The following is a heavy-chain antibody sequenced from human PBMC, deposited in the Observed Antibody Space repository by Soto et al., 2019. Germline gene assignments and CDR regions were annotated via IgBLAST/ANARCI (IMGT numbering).Heavy chain of an antibody. D-gene: IGHD3-10*01. CDR3: ARDPGILYYYGSGSYTITYYYYGMDV. V-gene: IGHV1-18*01. J-gene: IGHJ6*02. Sequence: ASVKVSCKASGYTFTSYGISWVRQAPGQGLEWMGWISAYNGNTNYEQKLQGRVTMTTDTSTRPAYMELRSLRSDDTAVYYCARDPGILYYYGSGSYTITYYYYGMDVWGQGTTVTVSS. CDR2: ISAYNGNT. CDR1: GYTFTSYG.